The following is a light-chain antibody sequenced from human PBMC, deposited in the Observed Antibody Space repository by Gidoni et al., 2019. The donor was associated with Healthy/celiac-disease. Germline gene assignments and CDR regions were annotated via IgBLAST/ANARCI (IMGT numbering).Light chain of an antibody. CDR2: RNN. V-gene: IGLV1-47*01. J-gene: IGLJ2*01. CDR3: AAWDDILSGHVV. Sequence: QSVLTQPPSASGTPGQRVTISCSGSSSNLGSTYVYWYQQLPGPAPKLLSYRNNQRPSGVPDRFSGSKSGTSASLAISGLRSDDEADYYCAAWDDILSGHVVFGGGTKLTVL. CDR1: SSNLGSTY.